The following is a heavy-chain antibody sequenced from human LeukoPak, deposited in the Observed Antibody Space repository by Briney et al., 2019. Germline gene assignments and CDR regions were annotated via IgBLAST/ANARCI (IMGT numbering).Heavy chain of an antibody. CDR3: AKGLHYNILTGYRRDYYFDY. Sequence: GGSLRLACGASGFTFDDYAMHWVRQAPGKGLEWVSGISWNSGSIGYADSVKGRFTISRDNSKNTLYLQMNSLRAEDTAVYYCAKGLHYNILTGYRRDYYFDYWGQGTLVTVSS. J-gene: IGHJ4*02. V-gene: IGHV3-9*01. D-gene: IGHD3-9*01. CDR2: ISWNSGSI. CDR1: GFTFDDYA.